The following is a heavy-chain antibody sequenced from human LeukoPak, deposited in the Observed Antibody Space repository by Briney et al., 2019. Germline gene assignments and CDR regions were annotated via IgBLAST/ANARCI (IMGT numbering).Heavy chain of an antibody. CDR2: INPSGGST. J-gene: IGHJ4*02. CDR1: GYTFTSYY. D-gene: IGHD3-22*01. V-gene: IGHV1-46*01. CDR3: ARDLGYYYDSSGYSDY. Sequence: GASVKVSCKASGYTFTSYYMHWVRQAPGQGLEWMGIINPSGGSTSYAQKFQGRVTMTRDTPTSTVYMELSSLRSEDTAVYYCARDLGYYYDSSGYSDYWGQGTLVTVSS.